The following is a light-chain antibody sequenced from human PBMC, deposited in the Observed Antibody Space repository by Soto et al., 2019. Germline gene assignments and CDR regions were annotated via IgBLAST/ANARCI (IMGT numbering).Light chain of an antibody. CDR1: QRLLHSNGNNF. Sequence: MTQSPPSLTVTPGEPASISCRSSQRLLHSNGNNFLDWYQQKPGKAPKLLIYAASSLQSGVPSRFSGSGSGTDFTLTISSLQPEDFATYYCQQSYSTPHTFGQGTKPEIK. J-gene: IGKJ2*01. V-gene: IGKV1-39*01. CDR3: QQSYSTPHT. CDR2: AAS.